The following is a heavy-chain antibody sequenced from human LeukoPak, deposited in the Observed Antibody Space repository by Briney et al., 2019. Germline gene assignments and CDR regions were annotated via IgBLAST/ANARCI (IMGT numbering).Heavy chain of an antibody. D-gene: IGHD6-13*01. CDR3: ARGFGSSWSDY. J-gene: IGHJ4*02. Sequence: SETLSLTCTVSGGSISSSSYSWGWIRQPPGKGLEWIGSIYYSGSTYYNPSLKSRVTISVDTSKNQFSLKLSSVTAADTAVYYCARGFGSSWSDYWGQGTLVTVSS. CDR1: GGSISSSSYS. V-gene: IGHV4-39*01. CDR2: IYYSGST.